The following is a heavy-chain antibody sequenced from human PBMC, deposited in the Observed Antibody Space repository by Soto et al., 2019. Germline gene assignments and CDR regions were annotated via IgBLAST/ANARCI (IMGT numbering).Heavy chain of an antibody. Sequence: GGPLRLSCAASGFTFSSYGMHWVRQAPGKGLEWVAVIWYDGSNKYYADSVKGRFTISRDNSKNTLYLQMNSLRAEDTAVYYCARDNSEKYYYDSSGPFDYWGQGTLVTVSS. CDR2: IWYDGSNK. D-gene: IGHD3-22*01. CDR1: GFTFSSYG. CDR3: ARDNSEKYYYDSSGPFDY. V-gene: IGHV3-33*01. J-gene: IGHJ4*02.